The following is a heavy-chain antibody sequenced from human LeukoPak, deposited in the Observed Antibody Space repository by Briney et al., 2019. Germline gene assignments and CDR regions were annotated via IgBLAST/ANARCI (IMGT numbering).Heavy chain of an antibody. CDR2: MNPNSGNR. J-gene: IGHJ4*02. V-gene: IGHV1-8*01. CDR1: GYTFTSYD. CDR3: ARGMWQGQLVDY. D-gene: IGHD6-6*01. Sequence: ASVKVSCKASGYTFTSYDINWVRQATGQGLEWMGWMNPNSGNRGYAQKFQGRVTMTRNTSISTAYMELSSLRSEDTAVYYCARGMWQGQLVDYWGQGTLVTVSS.